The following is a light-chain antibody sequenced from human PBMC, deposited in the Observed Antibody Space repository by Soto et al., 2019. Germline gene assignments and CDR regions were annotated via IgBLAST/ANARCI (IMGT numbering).Light chain of an antibody. V-gene: IGKV3-20*01. CDR3: QQYGSPWT. CDR2: GAS. Sequence: EIVLTQSPGTLSLSPGERATLYCRASQSVSSSYLAWYQQKPGQAPRLLIYGASSRATGIPDRFSGSGSGTDFTLTISRLEPEDFAVYYCQQYGSPWTFGQGTKVEFK. CDR1: QSVSSSY. J-gene: IGKJ1*01.